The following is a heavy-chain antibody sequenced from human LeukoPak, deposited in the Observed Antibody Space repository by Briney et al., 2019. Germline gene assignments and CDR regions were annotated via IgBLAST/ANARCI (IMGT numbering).Heavy chain of an antibody. CDR1: GGSFSGYY. CDR2: INHSGST. J-gene: IGHJ4*02. V-gene: IGHV4-34*01. Sequence: SETLSLTCAVYGGSFSGYYWSWIRQPPGKGLEWIGEINHSGSTNYNPSLKSRVTISVDTSKNQFSLKLSSVTAADTAVYYCARAENNNWPFDDWGQGTLVSVSS. CDR3: ARAENNNWPFDD. D-gene: IGHD1-1*01.